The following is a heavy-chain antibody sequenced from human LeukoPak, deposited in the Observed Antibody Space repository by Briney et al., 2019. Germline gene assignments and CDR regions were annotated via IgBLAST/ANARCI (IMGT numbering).Heavy chain of an antibody. Sequence: SETLSLTCSVSGGSISGHYWSWIRQPPGKGLEWIGYIYYSGITSYNPSLKSRVTISEDTSKNQFSLKLSSVTAADTAVYYCARGGGGDNDYWGQGTLVTVSS. D-gene: IGHD2-21*01. J-gene: IGHJ4*02. CDR1: GGSISGHY. V-gene: IGHV4-59*08. CDR3: ARGGGGDNDY. CDR2: IYYSGIT.